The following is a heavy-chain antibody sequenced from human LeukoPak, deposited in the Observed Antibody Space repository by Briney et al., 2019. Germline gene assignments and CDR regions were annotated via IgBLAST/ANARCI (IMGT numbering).Heavy chain of an antibody. Sequence: SQTLSLTCAISGDSLSNNNVDWNWIRQSPSRGLEWLGRTYYRPKFNTDYAVSVKSRIAINSDTSKNLFSLQLNSVTPEHTGVYYCARGSHSSFDYWGQGTLVTVSS. CDR2: TYYRPKFNT. J-gene: IGHJ4*02. CDR1: GDSLSNNNVD. D-gene: IGHD3-10*01. CDR3: ARGSHSSFDY. V-gene: IGHV6-1*01.